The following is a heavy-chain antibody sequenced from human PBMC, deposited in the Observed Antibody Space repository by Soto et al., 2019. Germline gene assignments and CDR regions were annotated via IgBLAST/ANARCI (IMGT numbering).Heavy chain of an antibody. D-gene: IGHD2-2*01. J-gene: IGHJ3*02. CDR3: ARGYCGSTSCYRYFDAFDS. V-gene: IGHV1-2*04. CDR2: INPNSGGT. CDR1: GYTFTGYY. Sequence: ASVKVSCKASGYTFTGYYMHWVRQAPGQGLEWMGWINPNSGGTNYAQKFQGWVTMTRDTSISTAYMELSRLRSDDTAVYYCARGYCGSTSCYRYFDAFDSWAQRTMVTGSS.